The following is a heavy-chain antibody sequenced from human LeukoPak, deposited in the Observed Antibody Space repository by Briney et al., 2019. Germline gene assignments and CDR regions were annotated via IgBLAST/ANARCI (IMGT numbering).Heavy chain of an antibody. V-gene: IGHV1-2*02. J-gene: IGHJ4*02. CDR1: GYTFPGYC. CDR3: ARDRVGSGWPRPWYFEY. D-gene: IGHD6-19*01. Sequence: ASVKVSCKPSGYTFPGYCLHWVRQAPGQGLGWRGWMNPNTGATIYAEKFQGRVTMTRDTSIDTAYMEMRSLRSDDTAVYYCARDRVGSGWPRPWYFEYWGQGTLITVSS. CDR2: MNPNTGAT.